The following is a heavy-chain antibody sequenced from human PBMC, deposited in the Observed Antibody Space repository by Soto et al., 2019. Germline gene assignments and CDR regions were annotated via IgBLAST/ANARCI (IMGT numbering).Heavy chain of an antibody. Sequence: GGSLRLSCAASGFTFNTYTMNWVRQAPGKGLEWVSYISSSSGTKYYADSVKGRFTISRDNAKNSLYLQMNSLRAEDTAVYYCARDRDYQPLTAYWGHGTLVTVSA. CDR1: GFTFNTYT. D-gene: IGHD2-2*01. CDR2: ISSSSGTK. J-gene: IGHJ4*01. V-gene: IGHV3-48*01. CDR3: ARDRDYQPLTAY.